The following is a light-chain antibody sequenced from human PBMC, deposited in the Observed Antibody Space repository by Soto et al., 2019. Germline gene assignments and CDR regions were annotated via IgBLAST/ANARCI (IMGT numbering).Light chain of an antibody. Sequence: NGLTQSPAPLSLSPGERATLSCRASQSVSSYLAWYQQKPGQAPRLLIYDASNRATGIPARFSGSGSGTDFTLTISSLEPEDVAVYYCQHRSSWPLTLGGGTKVDIK. J-gene: IGKJ4*01. CDR3: QHRSSWPLT. CDR2: DAS. V-gene: IGKV3-11*01. CDR1: QSVSSY.